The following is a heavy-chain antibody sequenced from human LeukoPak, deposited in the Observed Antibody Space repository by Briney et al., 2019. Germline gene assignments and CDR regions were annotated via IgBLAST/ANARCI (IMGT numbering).Heavy chain of an antibody. Sequence: SETLSLTCAAYGGSFSGYYWSWIRQPPGKGLEWIGEINHSGSTNYNPSLKSRVTISVDTSKNQFSLKLSSVTAADTAVYYCARGHSYYDYVWGSYPFDYWGQGTLVTVSS. V-gene: IGHV4-34*01. D-gene: IGHD3-16*02. CDR2: INHSGST. CDR3: ARGHSYYDYVWGSYPFDY. CDR1: GGSFSGYY. J-gene: IGHJ4*02.